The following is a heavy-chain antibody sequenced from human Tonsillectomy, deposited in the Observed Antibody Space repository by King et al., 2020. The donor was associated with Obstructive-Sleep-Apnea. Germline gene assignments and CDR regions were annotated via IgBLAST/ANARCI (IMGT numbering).Heavy chain of an antibody. V-gene: IGHV5-51*01. J-gene: IGHJ6*02. CDR1: GDSLTSYW. CDR3: AGLMYYYGSGSLYYYGMDV. Sequence: GGARKSACEGSGDSLTSYWIGWGRQMPGKGLEWMGIIYPDDSDTRDSPSFQGQVTISADQSISTAYLQWSSLKASDTAMYYCAGLMYYYGSGSLYYYGMDVWGQGTTVTVSS. D-gene: IGHD3-10*01. CDR2: IYPDDSDT.